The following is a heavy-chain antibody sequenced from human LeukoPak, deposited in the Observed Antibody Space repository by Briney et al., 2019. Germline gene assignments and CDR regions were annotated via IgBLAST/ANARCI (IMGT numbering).Heavy chain of an antibody. D-gene: IGHD3-10*01. CDR3: ARRPMVRGVIIKAYWFDP. J-gene: IGHJ5*02. CDR2: INHSGST. CDR1: GGSFSGYY. V-gene: IGHV4-34*01. Sequence: SETLSLTCAVYGGSFSGYYWSWIRQPPGKGLEWIGEINHSGSTNYNPSLKSRVTISVDTSKNQFSLKLSSVTAADTAVYYCARRPMVRGVIIKAYWFDPWGQGTLVTVSS.